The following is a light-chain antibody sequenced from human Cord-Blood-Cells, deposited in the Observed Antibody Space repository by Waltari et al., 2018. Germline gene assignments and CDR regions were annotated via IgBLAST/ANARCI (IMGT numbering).Light chain of an antibody. CDR1: SGHSNYK. Sequence: QPVLTQPPSASASLGASVTLTCTLSSGHSNYKVDWYQQRPGKGPRFGMRVGTGGIVGSKGDGIPDRFSVLGSGLNRYLTIKNIQEEDESDYHCGADHGSGSNFVVFGGGTKLTVL. J-gene: IGLJ3*02. V-gene: IGLV9-49*01. CDR2: VGTGGIVG. CDR3: GADHGSGSNFVV.